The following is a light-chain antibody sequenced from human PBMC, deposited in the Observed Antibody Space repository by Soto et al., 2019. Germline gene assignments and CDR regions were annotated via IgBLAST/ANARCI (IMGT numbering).Light chain of an antibody. V-gene: IGKV3-20*01. Sequence: EIVLTQSPGTLSLSPGERATLSCRASQSVSSSYLAWYQQKPGQAPMLLIYGASSRATGIPDRFSGSGSGTDFTLTISRLEPEDFAVYYCQQYGSSRGVTFGPGTKVDIK. CDR1: QSVSSSY. CDR2: GAS. CDR3: QQYGSSRGVT. J-gene: IGKJ3*01.